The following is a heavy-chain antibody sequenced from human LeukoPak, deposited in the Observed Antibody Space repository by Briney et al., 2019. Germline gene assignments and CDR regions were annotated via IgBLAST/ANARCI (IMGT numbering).Heavy chain of an antibody. V-gene: IGHV4-38-2*01. Sequence: SETLSLTCAVSDYSISSGYYWGWTRQPPGKGLEWIGSFSHRGSTYYNPSLQSRVTISVDTSKNQFSLKLSSVTAADTAVYYCARAMASTTGSPYYYYGMDVWGKGTTVTVSS. CDR3: ARAMASTTGSPYYYYGMDV. D-gene: IGHD1-1*01. J-gene: IGHJ6*04. CDR2: FSHRGST. CDR1: DYSISSGYY.